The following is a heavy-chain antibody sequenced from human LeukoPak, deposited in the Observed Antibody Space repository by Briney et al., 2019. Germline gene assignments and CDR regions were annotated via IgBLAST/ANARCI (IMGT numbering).Heavy chain of an antibody. V-gene: IGHV3-23*01. CDR3: AKGVSDSSTYYFDY. D-gene: IGHD3-22*01. J-gene: IGHJ4*02. CDR1: GFTFSSDG. CDR2: ISADGGGT. Sequence: PGGSLRLSCTASGFTFSSDGMNWVRQAPGKGLEWVSSISADGGGTVYADSVKGRFTISRDNSKNTLYLQFNSLRAEDTAVYYCAKGVSDSSTYYFDYWGQGTLVTVSS.